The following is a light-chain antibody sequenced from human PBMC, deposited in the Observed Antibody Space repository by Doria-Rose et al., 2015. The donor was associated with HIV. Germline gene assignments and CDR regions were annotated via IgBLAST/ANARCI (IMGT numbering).Light chain of an antibody. Sequence: EIVLTQSPGTLSLSPGERATLSCRASQSFSSTYLAWYQQKPGQAPSLLIYDGSTRDTGIPDRFSASGSGTDFTLTINRLEPEDFAPYYCHQYGTSWTFGQGTKVEI. J-gene: IGKJ1*01. CDR3: HQYGTSWT. CDR1: QSFSSTY. CDR2: DGS. V-gene: IGKV3-20*01.